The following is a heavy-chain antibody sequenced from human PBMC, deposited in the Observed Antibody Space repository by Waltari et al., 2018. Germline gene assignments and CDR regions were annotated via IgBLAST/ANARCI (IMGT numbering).Heavy chain of an antibody. V-gene: IGHV1-18*01. CDR1: GYSFTNFG. CDR3: ARGGGPRTIVAVTFDY. D-gene: IGHD6-19*01. Sequence: QVQLVQSGAEVKEPGASVTVPCRASGYSFTNFGINWVRQAPGHGLEWMGWISGYSGNANYEQKLQGRVTMTTDTSTSTAYLELRGLRPDDTAVYYCARGGGPRTIVAVTFDYWGQGTLVTVSS. J-gene: IGHJ4*02. CDR2: ISGYSGNA.